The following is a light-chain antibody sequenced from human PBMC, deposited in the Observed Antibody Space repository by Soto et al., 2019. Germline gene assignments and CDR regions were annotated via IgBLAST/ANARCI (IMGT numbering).Light chain of an antibody. CDR3: QQYYEFPLT. Sequence: AIRVTQSPSSLSASPGDRVTITCGASQDISSYSAWYQQKPGKPPNLLIYVASTLQSGVPSRFSGSGSGTDFTLTISRLQSEDFATYYCQQYYEFPLTFGGGTKV. CDR1: QDISSY. V-gene: IGKV1-8*01. J-gene: IGKJ4*01. CDR2: VAS.